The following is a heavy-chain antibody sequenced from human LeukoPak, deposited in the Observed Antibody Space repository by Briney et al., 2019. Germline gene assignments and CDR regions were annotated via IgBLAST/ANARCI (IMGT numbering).Heavy chain of an antibody. V-gene: IGHV3-74*01. D-gene: IGHD5-24*01. CDR1: GFTFSNYW. CDR3: ALTGDGYNPFDY. CDR2: IHTDGSST. J-gene: IGHJ4*02. Sequence: GGSLRLSCAASGFTFSNYWMHWVRQAPGKGLVWDSRIHTDGSSTSYADSVKGRFTISRDNAKNTLYLQMNSLRAEDTAVYYCALTGDGYNPFDYWGQGTLVTVSS.